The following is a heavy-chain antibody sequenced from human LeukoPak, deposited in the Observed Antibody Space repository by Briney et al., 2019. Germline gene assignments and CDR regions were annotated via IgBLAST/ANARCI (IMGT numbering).Heavy chain of an antibody. J-gene: IGHJ4*02. CDR2: IYTSGST. Sequence: SETLSLTCTVSGGSISSYYWSWIRQPAGKGLEWIGRIYTSGSTNYNPSLKSRVTMSVDTSKNQFSLKLSSVTAADTAVYYCAREWHGYDFWSGYSLFDYWGQGTLVTVSS. CDR3: AREWHGYDFWSGYSLFDY. D-gene: IGHD3-3*01. CDR1: GGSISSYY. V-gene: IGHV4-4*07.